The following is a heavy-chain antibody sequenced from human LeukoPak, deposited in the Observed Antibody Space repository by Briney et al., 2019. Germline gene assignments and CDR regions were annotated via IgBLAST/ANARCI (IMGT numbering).Heavy chain of an antibody. D-gene: IGHD3-10*01. J-gene: IGHJ5*02. V-gene: IGHV3-23*01. CDR2: ISGSGGST. CDR3: AKVGSRMVRGVINWFDP. Sequence: GGSLRLSCAASGFTFSSYAMSWVRQAPGKGLEWVSAISGSGGSTYYADSVKGRFTISRDNSKNTLYLQMNSLRGEHTAVYYCAKVGSRMVRGVINWFDPWGQGTLVTVSS. CDR1: GFTFSSYA.